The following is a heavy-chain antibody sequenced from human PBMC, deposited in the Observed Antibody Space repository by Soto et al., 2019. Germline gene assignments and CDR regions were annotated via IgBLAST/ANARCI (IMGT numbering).Heavy chain of an antibody. CDR1: GGTFSSYA. CDR3: ARDGDLGFGSSRNRFDP. Sequence: QVQLVQSGAEVKKPGSSVKVSCKASGGTFSSYAISWVRQAPGQGLEWMGGIIPIFGTANYAQKFQGRVTITADESTSTAYMELSSLRSEDTAVYYCARDGDLGFGSSRNRFDPWGQGTLVTVSS. CDR2: IIPIFGTA. D-gene: IGHD3-10*01. J-gene: IGHJ5*02. V-gene: IGHV1-69*12.